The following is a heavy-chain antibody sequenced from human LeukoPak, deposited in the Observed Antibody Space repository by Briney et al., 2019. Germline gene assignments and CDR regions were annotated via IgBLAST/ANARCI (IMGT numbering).Heavy chain of an antibody. J-gene: IGHJ4*02. D-gene: IGHD6-13*01. CDR1: GFTFNTYE. Sequence: GGSLRLSCAASGFTFNTYEMNWVRQAPGKGLEWISYICSSGSTIYYADSVKGRFTISRDNAKNSLYLQMNSLRAEDTAVYYCAREQRYSSSWTEGYWGQGTLVTVSS. CDR3: AREQRYSSSWTEGY. CDR2: ICSSGSTI. V-gene: IGHV3-48*03.